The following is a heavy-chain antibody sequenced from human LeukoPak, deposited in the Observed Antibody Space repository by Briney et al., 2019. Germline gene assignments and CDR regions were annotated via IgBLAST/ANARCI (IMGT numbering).Heavy chain of an antibody. CDR2: INPNTGGT. CDR3: ARALYTSRSYLATFSPTNFDY. J-gene: IGHJ4*02. Sequence: PAASVKVSCKASGYTFTDYYMHWVRQAPGQGLEWMGWINPNTGGTNYAQKFQGRVTMTRDTSISTPYMELSWLRSDDTAVYYCARALYTSRSYLATFSPTNFDYCGQGTLVTVSS. CDR1: GYTFTDYY. V-gene: IGHV1-2*02. D-gene: IGHD6-13*01.